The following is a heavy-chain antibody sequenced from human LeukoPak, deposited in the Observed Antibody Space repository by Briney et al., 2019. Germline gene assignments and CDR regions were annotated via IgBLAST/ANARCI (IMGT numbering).Heavy chain of an antibody. V-gene: IGHV4-4*07. Sequence: PSETLSLTCTVSGGSISSYYWSWIRQPAGKGLEWIGRIYTSGSTNYNPSLKSRVTMSVDTSKNQFSLKLSSVTAADTAVYYYARLGYYYDSSGYYYFDYWGQGTLVTVSS. CDR2: IYTSGST. CDR3: ARLGYYYDSSGYYYFDY. D-gene: IGHD3-22*01. J-gene: IGHJ4*02. CDR1: GGSISSYY.